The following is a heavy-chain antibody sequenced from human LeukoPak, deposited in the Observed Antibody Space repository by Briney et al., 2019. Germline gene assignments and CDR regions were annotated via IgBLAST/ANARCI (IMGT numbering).Heavy chain of an antibody. J-gene: IGHJ4*02. V-gene: IGHV1-2*02. Sequence: ASVKVSCTASGYTFTGYYMHWVRQAPGQGLEWMGWINPNSGDTSYAQRFQGRVSMTRDTSISTAYMELSSLGPDDTAVYYCARGPLGYCSRTTCYYYFDYWGQGSPVTVSS. CDR3: ARGPLGYCSRTTCYYYFDY. CDR1: GYTFTGYY. D-gene: IGHD2-2*01. CDR2: INPNSGDT.